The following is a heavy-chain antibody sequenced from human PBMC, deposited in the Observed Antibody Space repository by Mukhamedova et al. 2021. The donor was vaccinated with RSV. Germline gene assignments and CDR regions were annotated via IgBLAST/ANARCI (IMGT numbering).Heavy chain of an antibody. V-gene: IGHV3-30-3*01. CDR3: ARDLAVAGFTFDN. J-gene: IGHJ4*02. CDR1: A. Sequence: AMHWVRQAPGKGLEWVADISYDGSDKYYADSVKGRFTTSRDNSKNTLYLQMNSLRREDTAVYYCARDLAVAGFTFDNWGQGTL. CDR2: ISYDGSDK. D-gene: IGHD6-19*01.